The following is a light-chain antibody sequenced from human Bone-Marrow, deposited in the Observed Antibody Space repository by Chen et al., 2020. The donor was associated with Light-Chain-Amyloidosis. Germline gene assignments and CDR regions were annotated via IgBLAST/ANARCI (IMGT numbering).Light chain of an antibody. CDR1: NIGSTS. CDR2: DDS. V-gene: IGLV3-21*02. J-gene: IGLJ3*02. CDR3: QVWDRSSDRPV. Sequence: SYVLTQPSSVSVAPGQTATIACGGNNIGSTSVHWYQQTPGQAPLLVVYDDSDRPSGIPERLSCSNSRNTATLTISRVEAGDEAYYYCQVWDRSSDRPVFGGGTKLTVL.